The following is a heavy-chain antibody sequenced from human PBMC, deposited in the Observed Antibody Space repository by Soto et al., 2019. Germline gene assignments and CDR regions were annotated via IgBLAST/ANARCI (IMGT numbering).Heavy chain of an antibody. V-gene: IGHV4-39*01. J-gene: IGHJ4*02. CDR2: VFYTGFT. D-gene: IGHD1-20*01. CDR1: SGSISGRDYY. Sequence: SGTLDITRAFSSGSISGRDYYWGWIRQSPGKGPEWIGSVFYTGFTSYNPSLESRVSVSVDTSKNQFSLKVSGVSAADTAVYYCATSQKGYNWNYFDHWGQGALVTVSS. CDR3: ATSQKGYNWNYFDH.